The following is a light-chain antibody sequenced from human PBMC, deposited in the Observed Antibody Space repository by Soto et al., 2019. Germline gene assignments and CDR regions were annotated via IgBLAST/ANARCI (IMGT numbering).Light chain of an antibody. CDR2: RNN. Sequence: QSALTQPPSASGTPGQRVNISCSGTSSNIRTNFVYWYQHLPGTAPKVLIYRNNQRPSGVPDRFSGSKSGTSASLAISGLRSEDEAHFYCASWDDSLGGIVFGGGTQLTVL. V-gene: IGLV1-47*01. J-gene: IGLJ2*01. CDR1: SSNIRTNF. CDR3: ASWDDSLGGIV.